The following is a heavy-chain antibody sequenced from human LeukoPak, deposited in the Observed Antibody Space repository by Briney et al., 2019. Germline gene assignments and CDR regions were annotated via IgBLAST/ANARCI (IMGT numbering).Heavy chain of an antibody. Sequence: PSETLSLTCAVYGGSFSGYYWSWIRQPPGKGLEWIGEINHSGSTNYNPSLKSRVTISVDTSKNQFSLKLSSVTAADTAVYYCAREGYGSGSYPPGDYWGQGTLVTVSS. J-gene: IGHJ4*02. CDR3: AREGYGSGSYPPGDY. V-gene: IGHV4-34*01. CDR2: INHSGST. CDR1: GGSFSGYY. D-gene: IGHD3-10*01.